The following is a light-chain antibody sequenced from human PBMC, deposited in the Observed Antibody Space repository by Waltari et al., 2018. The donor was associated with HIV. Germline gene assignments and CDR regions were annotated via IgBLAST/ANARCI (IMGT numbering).Light chain of an antibody. Sequence: DIVMTQSPDSLAVSLGARATINCKSSQSVLYRSNNKNYLAWYQQKPGQPPKLLIYWASTRESGVPDRFTGSGSGTDFTLTISSLQAEDVAVYYCQQFYDPPLVFGGGTKVEIK. J-gene: IGKJ4*01. CDR1: QSVLYRSNNKNY. V-gene: IGKV4-1*01. CDR3: QQFYDPPLV. CDR2: WAS.